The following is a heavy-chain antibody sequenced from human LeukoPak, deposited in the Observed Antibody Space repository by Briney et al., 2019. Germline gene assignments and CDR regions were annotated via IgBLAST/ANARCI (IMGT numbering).Heavy chain of an antibody. Sequence: PSQTLSLTCTVSGGSISSGDYYWSWIRQPPGKGLEWIGYIYYSGSTYYNPSLKSRVTISVDTSKNQFSLKLSSVTAADTAVYYCARGGGITMIVVVTAPFDYWGQGTLVTVSS. CDR3: ARGGGITMIVVVTAPFDY. V-gene: IGHV4-30-4*08. CDR2: IYYSGST. CDR1: GGSISSGDYY. D-gene: IGHD3-22*01. J-gene: IGHJ4*02.